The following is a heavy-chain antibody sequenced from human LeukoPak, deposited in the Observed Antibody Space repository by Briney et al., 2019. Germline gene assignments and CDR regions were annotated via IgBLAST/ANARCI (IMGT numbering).Heavy chain of an antibody. Sequence: GASVKVSCKASGGTFSSYAISWVRQAPGQGLEWMGGIIPIFGTANYAQKFQGRVTITTDESTSTAYMELSSLRSEDTAVYYCARDSSPQRVTLTPYYMDVWGKGTTVTVSS. CDR3: ARDSSPQRVTLTPYYMDV. CDR1: GGTFSSYA. CDR2: IIPIFGTA. J-gene: IGHJ6*03. V-gene: IGHV1-69*05. D-gene: IGHD5-18*01.